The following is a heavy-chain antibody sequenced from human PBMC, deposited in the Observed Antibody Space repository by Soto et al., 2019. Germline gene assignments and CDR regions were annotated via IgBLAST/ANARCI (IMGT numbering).Heavy chain of an antibody. J-gene: IGHJ6*03. CDR1: GGSISSYY. Sequence: SETLSLTCTVSGGSISSYYWSWIRQPPGKGLEWIGYIYYSGSTNYNPSLKSRVTISVDTSKNQFSLKLSSVTAADTAVYYCARNRGYCSGGSCSKPPDYYYYYYMDVWGKGTTVTVSS. V-gene: IGHV4-59*01. CDR3: ARNRGYCSGGSCSKPPDYYYYYYMDV. CDR2: IYYSGST. D-gene: IGHD2-15*01.